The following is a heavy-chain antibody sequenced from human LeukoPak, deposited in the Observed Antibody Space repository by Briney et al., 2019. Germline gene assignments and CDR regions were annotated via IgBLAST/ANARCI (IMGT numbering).Heavy chain of an antibody. CDR2: INPNSGGT. J-gene: IGHJ4*02. D-gene: IGHD3-22*01. CDR1: GYTFTGYY. Sequence: GASVKVSCKASGYTFTGYYMHWVRQAPGQGPEWMGWINPNSGGTNYAQKFQGRVTMTRDTSTSTAYMELSRLRSDDTAVYYCARGPYYFDSSSYYQISYFDYWGQGTLVTVSS. CDR3: ARGPYYFDSSSYYQISYFDY. V-gene: IGHV1-2*02.